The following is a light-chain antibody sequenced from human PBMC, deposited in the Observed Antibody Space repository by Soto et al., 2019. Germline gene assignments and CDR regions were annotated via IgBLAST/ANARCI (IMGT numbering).Light chain of an antibody. J-gene: IGKJ2*01. Sequence: EIVLTQSPGTLSLSPGERATLSCRSSQSVRNVYLAWYQQKPGQAPRLLIYDASNRATGIPDRFSGSGSGTDFTLTINSLEPEDFAVYYCQQSGSSPRTFGQGTKVEIK. V-gene: IGKV3-20*01. CDR1: QSVRNVY. CDR2: DAS. CDR3: QQSGSSPRT.